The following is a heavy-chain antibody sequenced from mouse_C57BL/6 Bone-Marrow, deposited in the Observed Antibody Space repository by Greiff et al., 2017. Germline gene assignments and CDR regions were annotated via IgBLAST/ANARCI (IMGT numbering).Heavy chain of an antibody. CDR1: GFNIKDDY. J-gene: IGHJ2*01. CDR3: TTRYYGSFYYFDY. V-gene: IGHV14-4*01. D-gene: IGHD1-1*01. Sequence: EVQLKESGAELVRPGASVKLSCTASGFNIKDDYMHWVKQRPEQGLEWIGWIDPENGDTEYASKFQGKATITADTSSNPAYLQLSSLTSEDTAVYYCTTRYYGSFYYFDYWGQGTTLTVSS. CDR2: IDPENGDT.